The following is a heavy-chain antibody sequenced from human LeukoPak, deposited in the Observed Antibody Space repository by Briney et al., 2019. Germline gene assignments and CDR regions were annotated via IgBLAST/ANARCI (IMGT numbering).Heavy chain of an antibody. J-gene: IGHJ4*02. CDR1: GFTFSSYA. D-gene: IGHD6-13*01. CDR2: ISGSGGST. CDR3: AKDRVAAAGKGEFDY. Sequence: GGSLRLSCAASGFTFSSYAMSWVRQAPGKGLEWVSAISGSGGSTYYADSVKGRFTISRDNSKNTLYLQMNSLSAEDTAVYYCAKDRVAAAGKGEFDYWGQGTLVTVSS. V-gene: IGHV3-23*01.